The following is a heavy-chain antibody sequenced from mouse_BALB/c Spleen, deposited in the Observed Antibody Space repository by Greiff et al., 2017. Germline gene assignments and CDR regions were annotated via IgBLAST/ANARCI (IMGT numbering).Heavy chain of an antibody. D-gene: IGHD1-1*01. CDR1: GFSLTSYG. J-gene: IGHJ4*01. CDR2: IWAGGST. Sequence: VKLMESGPGLVAPSQSLSITCTVSGFSLTSYGVHWVRQPPGKGLEWLGVIWAGGSTNYNSALMSRLSISKDNSKSQVFLKMNSLQTDDTAMYYCARVYYYGSSYPYCYAMDYWGQGTSVTVSS. CDR3: ARVYYYGSSYPYCYAMDY. V-gene: IGHV2-9*02.